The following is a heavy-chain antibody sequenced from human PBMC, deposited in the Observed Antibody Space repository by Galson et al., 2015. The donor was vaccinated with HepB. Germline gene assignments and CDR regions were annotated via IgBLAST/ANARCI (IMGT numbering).Heavy chain of an antibody. CDR2: ISAYNGNT. Sequence: SVKVSCKASGYTFTSYGISWVRQAPGQGLEWMGWISAYNGNTNYAQKLQGRVTMTTDTSTSTAYMELRSLRSDDTAVYYCARDGLRGYYDFWSGPYYYYYYMDVWGKGTTVTVSS. J-gene: IGHJ6*03. D-gene: IGHD3-3*01. CDR1: GYTFTSYG. V-gene: IGHV1-18*01. CDR3: ARDGLRGYYDFWSGPYYYYYYMDV.